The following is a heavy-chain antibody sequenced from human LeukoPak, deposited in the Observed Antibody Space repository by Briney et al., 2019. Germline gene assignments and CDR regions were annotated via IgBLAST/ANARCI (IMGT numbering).Heavy chain of an antibody. CDR3: ARPGYSGYGAPFDY. Sequence: GGSLRLSCAASGFTFSSYGMHWVRQAPGKGLEWVAVISYDGSNKYYADSVKGRFTISRDNSKNTLYLQMNSLRAEDTAVYYCARPGYSGYGAPFDYWGQGTLVTVSS. V-gene: IGHV3-30*03. D-gene: IGHD5-12*01. CDR2: ISYDGSNK. CDR1: GFTFSSYG. J-gene: IGHJ4*02.